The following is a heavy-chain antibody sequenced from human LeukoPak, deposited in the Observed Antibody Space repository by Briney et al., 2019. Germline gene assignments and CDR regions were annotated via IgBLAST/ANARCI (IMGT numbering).Heavy chain of an antibody. Sequence: SETLSLTCAVYVGSFSGYYWSWVRQPPGKGLEWIGEINHSGSTTYNPSLESRVTISVAPSKNQFSLNLNSVTAADTAVYYCARDDLEGYRYGYSYAMDVWGQGTTVTVSS. V-gene: IGHV4-34*01. CDR3: ARDDLEGYRYGYSYAMDV. J-gene: IGHJ6*02. CDR1: VGSFSGYY. D-gene: IGHD5-18*01. CDR2: INHSGST.